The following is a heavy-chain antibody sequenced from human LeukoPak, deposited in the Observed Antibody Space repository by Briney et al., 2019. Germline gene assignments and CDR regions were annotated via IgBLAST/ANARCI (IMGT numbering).Heavy chain of an antibody. CDR1: GGSISSSSDY. Sequence: PSETLSLTCTVSGGSISSSSDYWGWIRQPPGKGLEWIGYIYFSGSTNYNPSLKSRVTISVDTSKNQFSLKLSSVTAADTAVYYCARVSLDIDYWGQGTLVTVSS. D-gene: IGHD5-12*01. V-gene: IGHV4-61*05. J-gene: IGHJ4*02. CDR2: IYFSGST. CDR3: ARVSLDIDY.